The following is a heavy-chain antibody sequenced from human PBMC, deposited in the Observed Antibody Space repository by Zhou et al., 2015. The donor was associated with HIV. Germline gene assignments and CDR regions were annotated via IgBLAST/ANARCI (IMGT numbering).Heavy chain of an antibody. J-gene: IGHJ4*02. CDR1: GYTFTTYD. D-gene: IGHD1-26*01. Sequence: QVQLVQSGAELKKPGASVKVSCKASGYTFTTYDINWMRQATGQRPEWMGWMNAGGGQTEYAQKFQGRVTMTRDTSISTAYMQLSGLTSEDTAIYYCARDSEHLDPLVGGTGAYFDYWGQGTLVTVSS. V-gene: IGHV1-8*01. CDR3: ARDSEHLDPLVGGTGAYFDY. CDR2: MNAGGGQT.